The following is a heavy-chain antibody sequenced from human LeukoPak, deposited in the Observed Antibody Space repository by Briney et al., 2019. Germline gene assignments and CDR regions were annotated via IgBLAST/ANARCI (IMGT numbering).Heavy chain of an antibody. Sequence: GGSLRLSCAASGFTFSSYAMSWVRQAPGKGLGGVSAISGSGGSTYYADSVKGRFTISRDNSKNTLYLQMNSLRAEDTAVYYCARAMYYYDSSGYYYEWGQGTLVTVSS. CDR1: GFTFSSYA. J-gene: IGHJ4*02. CDR3: ARAMYYYDSSGYYYE. CDR2: ISGSGGST. V-gene: IGHV3-23*01. D-gene: IGHD3-22*01.